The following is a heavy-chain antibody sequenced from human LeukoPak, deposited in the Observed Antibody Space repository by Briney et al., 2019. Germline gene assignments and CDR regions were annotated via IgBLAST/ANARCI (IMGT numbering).Heavy chain of an antibody. Sequence: KASETLSLTCTVSGGSISSYYWSWIRQPPGKGLEWIGYIYYSGSTNYNPSLKSRVTISVDTSKNQFSLKLSSVTAADTAVYYCARLGTEQYGSGSYWSLGMDVWGQGTTVTVSS. D-gene: IGHD3-10*01. V-gene: IGHV4-59*08. J-gene: IGHJ6*02. CDR2: IYYSGST. CDR3: ARLGTEQYGSGSYWSLGMDV. CDR1: GGSISSYY.